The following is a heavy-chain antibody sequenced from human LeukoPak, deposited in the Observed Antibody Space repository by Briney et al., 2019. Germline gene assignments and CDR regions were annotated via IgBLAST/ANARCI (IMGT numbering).Heavy chain of an antibody. CDR3: ARGPRRLLAATRGAFDY. J-gene: IGHJ4*02. CDR2: INPNSGGT. V-gene: IGHV1-2*02. Sequence: ASVKVSCTASGYTFTGYYMHWVRQAPGQGLEWMGWINPNSGGTNYAQKFQGRVTMTRDTSISTAYMELSRLKSDDTAVYYCARGPRRLLAATRGAFDYWGQGTLVTVSS. D-gene: IGHD2-15*01. CDR1: GYTFTGYY.